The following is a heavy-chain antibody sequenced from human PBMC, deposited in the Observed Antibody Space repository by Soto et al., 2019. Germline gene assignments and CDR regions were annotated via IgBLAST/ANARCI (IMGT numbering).Heavy chain of an antibody. D-gene: IGHD4-17*01. CDR3: AKDNYGGKGPDAFDI. CDR2: IRGSGGST. Sequence: VQLLESGGGVVQPGGSLRLSCAASGFTFSSYAMNWIRQAPGKGLQWVSAIRGSGGSTYYADSVRGRFTISRDNSKNTLYLQMNSLRAEDTAVYYCAKDNYGGKGPDAFDIWGQGTMVTVSS. CDR1: GFTFSSYA. J-gene: IGHJ3*02. V-gene: IGHV3-23*01.